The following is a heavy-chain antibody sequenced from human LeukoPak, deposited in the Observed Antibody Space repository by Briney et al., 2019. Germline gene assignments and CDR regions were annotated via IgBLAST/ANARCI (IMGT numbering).Heavy chain of an antibody. V-gene: IGHV3-21*01. CDR3: ARAQQGPKSQDIVVVPAARYYYYYYMDV. CDR2: ISSSSSYI. Sequence: GGSLRLSCAASGSTFSSYSMNWVRQAPGKGLEWVSSISSSSSYIYYADSVKGRFTISRDNAKNSLYLQMNSLRAEDTAVYYCARAQQGPKSQDIVVVPAARYYYYYYMDVWGKGTTVTVSS. CDR1: GSTFSSYS. D-gene: IGHD2-2*01. J-gene: IGHJ6*03.